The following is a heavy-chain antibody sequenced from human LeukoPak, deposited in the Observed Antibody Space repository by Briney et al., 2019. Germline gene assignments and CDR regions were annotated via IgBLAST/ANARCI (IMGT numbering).Heavy chain of an antibody. Sequence: SETLSLTCTVSGGSISSSPYYWGWIRQPPGKGLEWIGGVHYSGSSYYNPSLKSRVTISVDTSKNQFSLKVNSVTVADTAVYYCARDRGAKGAWDDFWSGYYIRGYYYYMDVWGKGTTVTVSS. J-gene: IGHJ6*03. D-gene: IGHD3-3*01. V-gene: IGHV4-39*07. CDR2: VHYSGSS. CDR1: GGSISSSPYY. CDR3: ARDRGAKGAWDDFWSGYYIRGYYYYMDV.